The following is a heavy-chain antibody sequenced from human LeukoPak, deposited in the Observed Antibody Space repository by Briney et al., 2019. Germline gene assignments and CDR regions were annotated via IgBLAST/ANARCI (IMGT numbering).Heavy chain of an antibody. CDR1: GASISGYY. Sequence: PSETLSLTCTVSGASISGYYWSWIRQPAGKGLEWIGRIYTSGTTNYNPSLKSRVTMSVDTSKNQFSLRLSSVTAADTAVYYCARYNFDSSGWLDAFDIWGQGTMVTVSS. J-gene: IGHJ3*02. CDR2: IYTSGTT. D-gene: IGHD3-22*01. CDR3: ARYNFDSSGWLDAFDI. V-gene: IGHV4-4*07.